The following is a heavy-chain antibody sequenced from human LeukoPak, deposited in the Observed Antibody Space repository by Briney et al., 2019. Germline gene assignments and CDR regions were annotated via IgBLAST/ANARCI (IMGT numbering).Heavy chain of an antibody. V-gene: IGHV3-33*03. CDR2: IWYDGSIK. CDR3: ATSYDYGDYGFDY. CDR1: GFTFNTHG. Sequence: GRSLRLSCGASGFTFNTHGMHWVRQAPGKGLEWVAVIWYDGSIKYYSDSVKGRFTISRDNAKNSLYLQMNSLRAEDTAVYYCATSYDYGDYGFDYWGQGTLVTVSS. D-gene: IGHD4-17*01. J-gene: IGHJ4*02.